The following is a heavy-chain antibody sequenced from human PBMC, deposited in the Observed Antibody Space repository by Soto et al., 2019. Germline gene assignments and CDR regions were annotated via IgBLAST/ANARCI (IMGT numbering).Heavy chain of an antibody. CDR2: INPSGGST. Sequence: ASVKVSCKASGYTFTSCYMHWVRQAPGQGLEWMGIINPSGGSTSYAQKFQGRVTMTRDTSTSTVYMELSSLRSEDTAVYYCARDLGYCSGGSCYSNYYYYGMDVWGQGTTVTVSS. J-gene: IGHJ6*02. D-gene: IGHD2-15*01. CDR1: GYTFTSCY. V-gene: IGHV1-46*01. CDR3: ARDLGYCSGGSCYSNYYYYGMDV.